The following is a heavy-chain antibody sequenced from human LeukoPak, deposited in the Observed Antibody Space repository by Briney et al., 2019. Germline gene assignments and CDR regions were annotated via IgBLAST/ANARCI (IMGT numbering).Heavy chain of an antibody. CDR2: IKQDGSDI. CDR1: GFSFSTYW. CDR3: TRGGRLHPQSPY. J-gene: IGHJ4*02. D-gene: IGHD3-16*01. V-gene: IGHV3-7*01. Sequence: PGGSLRLSCAASGFSFSTYWMSWVRQAPGKGLEWVANIKQDGSDIYYVDSVKGRFIISRDNAKNSLHLQMSSLRAEDTAVYYCTRGGRLHPQSPYWGQGTLVTVSS.